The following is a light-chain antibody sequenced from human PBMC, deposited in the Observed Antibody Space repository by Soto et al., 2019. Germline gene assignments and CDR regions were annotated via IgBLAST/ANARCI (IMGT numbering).Light chain of an antibody. Sequence: DIQMTQSPSSVSASVGDRFTISCRASQDIGNFLAWYQQTPGKAPRLLIHAASSLSREIPSRFSGGGTWTHLTLTISGLQPDDLATYSCLQPRTFPRTFGQGTKVDIK. J-gene: IGKJ1*01. V-gene: IGKV1-12*01. CDR2: AAS. CDR1: QDIGNF. CDR3: LQPRTFPRT.